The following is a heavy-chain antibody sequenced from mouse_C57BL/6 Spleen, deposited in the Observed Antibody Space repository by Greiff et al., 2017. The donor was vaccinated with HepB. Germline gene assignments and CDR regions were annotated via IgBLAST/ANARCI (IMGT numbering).Heavy chain of an antibody. V-gene: IGHV1-80*01. D-gene: IGHD2-2*01. CDR3: ATLYYGYDDDY. J-gene: IGHJ2*01. CDR2: IYPGDGDT. CDR1: GYAFSSYW. Sequence: VQLQQSGAELVKPGASVKISCKASGYAFSSYWMNWVKQRPGKGLEWIGQIYPGDGDTNYNGKFKGKATLTADKSSSTAYMQLSSLTSEDSAVYFCATLYYGYDDDYWGQGTTLTVSS.